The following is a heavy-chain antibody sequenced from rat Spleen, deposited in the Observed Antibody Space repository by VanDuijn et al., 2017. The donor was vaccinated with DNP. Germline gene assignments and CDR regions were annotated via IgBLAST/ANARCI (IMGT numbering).Heavy chain of an antibody. CDR1: GSSITSNY. J-gene: IGHJ2*01. V-gene: IGHV3-1*01. Sequence: EVQLQESGSGLVKPSQSLSLTCSVTGSSITSNYWGWIRKFPGNKMENIGHISYSGSTNYNPSLKSRVSITRDTSKNHFFLHLNSVTTEDTATYYCARWTRYFDYWGQGVMVTVSS. D-gene: IGHD1-7*01. CDR3: ARWTRYFDY. CDR2: ISYSGST.